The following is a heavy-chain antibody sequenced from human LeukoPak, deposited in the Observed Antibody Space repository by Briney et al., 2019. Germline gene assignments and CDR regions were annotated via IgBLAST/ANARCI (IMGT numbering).Heavy chain of an antibody. CDR2: ISSGSSYI. V-gene: IGHV3-21*01. CDR1: GFTFSSYS. CDR3: ARSRGAMTGYYDAFDI. D-gene: IGHD3-9*01. Sequence: GGSLRLSCAASGFTFSSYSMNWVRQAPGKGLEWVSSISSGSSYIYYADSVKGRFTISRDNAKNSLYLQMNSLRAEDTAVYYCARSRGAMTGYYDAFDIWGQGTMVTVSS. J-gene: IGHJ3*02.